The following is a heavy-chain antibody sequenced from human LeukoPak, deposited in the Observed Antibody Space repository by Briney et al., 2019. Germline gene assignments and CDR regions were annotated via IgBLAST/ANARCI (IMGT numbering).Heavy chain of an antibody. J-gene: IGHJ4*02. Sequence: GGSLRLSCTTSGVAFSNYAMNWVRQAPGKGPEWVSGISGFNTYYADSVKGRFTIFRDNSKNVLYLQMDRLRAEDTAVYSCAKDVCTSPRCLLYFDSWGQGTLVTVSS. CDR2: ISGFNT. D-gene: IGHD2-8*01. CDR1: GVAFSNYA. V-gene: IGHV3-23*01. CDR3: AKDVCTSPRCLLYFDS.